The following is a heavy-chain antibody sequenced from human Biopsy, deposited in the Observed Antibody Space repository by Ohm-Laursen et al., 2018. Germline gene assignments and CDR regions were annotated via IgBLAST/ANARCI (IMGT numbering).Heavy chain of an antibody. V-gene: IGHV4-59*01. D-gene: IGHD7-27*01. CDR3: ARLTGDPSY. Sequence: SETLSLTCTVSGGSIKSYYWNWIRQSPGKGLEWIGFIYYTGHTNYNPSLKSRATISVDTSKSQFSLKVISVTAADTAVYYCARLTGDPSYWGQGILVTVFS. J-gene: IGHJ4*02. CDR1: GGSIKSYY. CDR2: IYYTGHT.